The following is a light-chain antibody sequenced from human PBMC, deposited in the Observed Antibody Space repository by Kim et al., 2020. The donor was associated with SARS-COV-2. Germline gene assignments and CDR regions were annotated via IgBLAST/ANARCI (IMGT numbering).Light chain of an antibody. J-gene: IGLJ3*02. Sequence: GKTVIISCSRSSGSIVSDFEQWFQQRPGSSPTTVIYEDHKRPSGVPDRFSGSVDSSSNSASLTISGLRAEDETDYYCQSYDDNIWVFGGGTQLTVL. CDR3: QSYDDNIWV. CDR1: SGSIVSDF. V-gene: IGLV6-57*01. CDR2: EDH.